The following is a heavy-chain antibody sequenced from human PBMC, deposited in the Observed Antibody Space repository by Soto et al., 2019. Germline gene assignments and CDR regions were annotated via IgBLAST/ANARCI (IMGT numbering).Heavy chain of an antibody. CDR1: GYAFTSNY. D-gene: IGHD3-22*01. CDR3: ARDSSGSDY. Sequence: QVQLVQSGAEVKKPGASVTVSCKASGYAFTSNYLHWVRQAPGQGPQWVGMINPGGGSTSYAQKFQGRVTLTRDTSTSTVYMELSSLRSDDTAVYCCARDSSGSDYWGQGTLVTVSS. V-gene: IGHV1-46*01. J-gene: IGHJ4*02. CDR2: INPGGGST.